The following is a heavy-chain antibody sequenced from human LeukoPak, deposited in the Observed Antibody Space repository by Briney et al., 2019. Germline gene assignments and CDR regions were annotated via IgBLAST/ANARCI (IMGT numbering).Heavy chain of an antibody. CDR3: ARESHSGSYFFGAFDI. J-gene: IGHJ3*02. D-gene: IGHD1-26*01. CDR1: GGTFSSYA. Sequence: SVKVSCKASGGTFSSYAISWVRQAPGQGLEWMGGIIPIFGTANYAQKFQGRVTITADESTSTAYMELSSLRSEDTAAYYCARESHSGSYFFGAFDIWGQGTMVTVSS. V-gene: IGHV1-69*13. CDR2: IIPIFGTA.